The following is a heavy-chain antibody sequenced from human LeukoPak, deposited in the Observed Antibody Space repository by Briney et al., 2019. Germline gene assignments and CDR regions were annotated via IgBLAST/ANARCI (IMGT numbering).Heavy chain of an antibody. CDR1: GGSISSGGYY. CDR2: IYHSGST. CDR3: ARPGGLHWFDP. D-gene: IGHD1-26*01. V-gene: IGHV4-30-2*01. J-gene: IGHJ5*02. Sequence: SQTLSLTCTVSGGSISSGGYYWSWIRQPPGKGLEWIGYIYHSGSTYYNPSLKSRVTISVDTSKNQFSLKLSSVTAADTAVYYCARPGGLHWFDPWGQGTLVTVSS.